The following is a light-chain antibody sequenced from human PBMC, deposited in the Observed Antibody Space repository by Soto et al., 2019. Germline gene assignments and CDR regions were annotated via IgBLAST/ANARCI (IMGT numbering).Light chain of an antibody. CDR2: DAS. CDR1: RSVGDY. V-gene: IGKV3-11*01. J-gene: IGKJ4*01. Sequence: EIVLAQSPATLSLSPGDRATLSCRASRSVGDYLAWYQQKPGQPPRLLIYDASNRATGIPARFSGSGSGTDFTLTISSLEPEDFAVYYCQQRSDWPLTFGGGTKEEIK. CDR3: QQRSDWPLT.